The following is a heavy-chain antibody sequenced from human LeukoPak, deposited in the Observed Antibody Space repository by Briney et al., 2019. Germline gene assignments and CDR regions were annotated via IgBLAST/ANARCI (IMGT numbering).Heavy chain of an antibody. CDR2: INHSGST. CDR1: GGSFSGYY. D-gene: IGHD1-7*01. Sequence: SETLSLTCAVYGGSFSGYYWSWIRQPPGKGLEWIGEINHSGSTNYNPSLKSRVTISVDTFKNQFSLKLSSVTAADTAVYYCARGAPYNWNYGFTYFDLWGRGTLVTVSS. J-gene: IGHJ2*01. CDR3: ARGAPYNWNYGFTYFDL. V-gene: IGHV4-34*01.